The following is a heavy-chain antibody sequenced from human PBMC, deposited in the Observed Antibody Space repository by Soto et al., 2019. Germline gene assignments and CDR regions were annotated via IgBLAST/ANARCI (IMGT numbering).Heavy chain of an antibody. V-gene: IGHV3-11*01. CDR2: ISSSGSTI. CDR1: GFTFSDYY. D-gene: IGHD3-16*02. CDR3: ARGPYNYVWGSDPPHFDY. Sequence: PEGSLRLSCAASGFTFSDYYMSWIRQAQGKGLEWVSDISSSGSTIYYADSMKGRFTISRDNAKNSLYLQMNSLRAEDTAVYYCARGPYNYVWGSDPPHFDYWGQGT. J-gene: IGHJ4*02.